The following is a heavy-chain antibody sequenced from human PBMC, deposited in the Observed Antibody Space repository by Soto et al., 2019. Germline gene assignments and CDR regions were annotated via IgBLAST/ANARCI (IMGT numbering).Heavy chain of an antibody. CDR1: GGSISSGGYY. J-gene: IGHJ6*02. D-gene: IGHD1-1*01. CDR3: ARDPGGTGGMDV. Sequence: QVQLQESGPGLVKPSQTLSLTCTVSGGSISSGGYYWSWIRQHPGKGLEWIGYIYYSGSTYYNPCLKCRVTISVDASKNQFSLKLSSVTAADPAVYSCARDPGGTGGMDVWGQGTTVTVSS. CDR2: IYYSGST. V-gene: IGHV4-31*03.